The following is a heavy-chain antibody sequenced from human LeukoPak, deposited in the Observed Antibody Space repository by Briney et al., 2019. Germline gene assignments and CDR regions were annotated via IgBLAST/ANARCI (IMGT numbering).Heavy chain of an antibody. J-gene: IGHJ6*04. V-gene: IGHV3-21*01. CDR2: ISSSSSYI. Sequence: GGSLRLSCAASGFTFSSYSMNWVRQAPGKGLEWVSSISSSSSYIYYADSVKGRFTISRDNAKNSLYLQVNSLRAEDTAVYYCARDLMVRGVISHSRGMDVWGKGTTVTVSS. D-gene: IGHD3-10*01. CDR1: GFTFSSYS. CDR3: ARDLMVRGVISHSRGMDV.